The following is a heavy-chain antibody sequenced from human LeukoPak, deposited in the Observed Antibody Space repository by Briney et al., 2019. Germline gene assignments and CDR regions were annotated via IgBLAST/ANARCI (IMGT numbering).Heavy chain of an antibody. CDR3: ARTGRVGGYFDTHVDY. Sequence: GESLKISCKGSGYSFTSYWIGWVRQMPGKGLEWMGIIYPGDSDTRYSPSFQGQVTISADKSISTAYLQWSSLKASDTAMYYCARTGRVGGYFDTHVDYWGQGTLVTVSS. V-gene: IGHV5-51*01. CDR1: GYSFTSYW. J-gene: IGHJ4*02. D-gene: IGHD3-9*01. CDR2: IYPGDSDT.